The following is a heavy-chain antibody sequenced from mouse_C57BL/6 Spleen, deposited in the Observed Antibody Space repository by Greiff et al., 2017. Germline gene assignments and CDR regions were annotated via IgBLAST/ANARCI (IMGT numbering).Heavy chain of an antibody. CDR2: IDPANGNT. Sequence: EVKLMESVAELVRPGASVKLSCTASGFNIKNTYMHWVKQRPEQGLEWIGRIDPANGNTKYAPKFQGKATITADTSSNTAYLQLSSLTSEDTAIYYCASSRDYDYDGAWFAYWGQGTLVTVSA. CDR3: ASSRDYDYDGAWFAY. D-gene: IGHD2-4*01. J-gene: IGHJ3*01. V-gene: IGHV14-3*01. CDR1: GFNIKNTY.